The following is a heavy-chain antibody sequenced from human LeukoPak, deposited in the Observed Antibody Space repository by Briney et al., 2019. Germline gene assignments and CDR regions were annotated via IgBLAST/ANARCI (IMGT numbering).Heavy chain of an antibody. D-gene: IGHD5-12*01. J-gene: IGHJ5*01. Sequence: GGSLRLSCAASGFTFSSYAMSWVRQAPGKGLEWVSAISGSGGSTYYADSVKGRFTISRDNSKNTLYLQMNSLRAEDTAVYYCAKAHPAFGYSGYDSDSWGQGTLVTVSS. V-gene: IGHV3-23*01. CDR3: AKAHPAFGYSGYDSDS. CDR2: ISGSGGST. CDR1: GFTFSSYA.